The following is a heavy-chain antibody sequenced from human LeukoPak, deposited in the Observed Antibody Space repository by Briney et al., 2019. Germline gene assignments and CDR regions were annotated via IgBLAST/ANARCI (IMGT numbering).Heavy chain of an antibody. J-gene: IGHJ4*02. CDR3: AKGRTNDY. D-gene: IGHD1/OR15-1a*01. V-gene: IGHV3-23*01. CDR2: ISDTGGNT. CDR1: GFTFSTYA. Sequence: GSLRLSCAASGFTFSTYAMSWVRQTPEEGLEWVSAISDTGGNTFYADSVKGRFTISRDNSKNTLYLQMNSLRAEDTAIYYCAKGRTNDYWGQGTLVTVSS.